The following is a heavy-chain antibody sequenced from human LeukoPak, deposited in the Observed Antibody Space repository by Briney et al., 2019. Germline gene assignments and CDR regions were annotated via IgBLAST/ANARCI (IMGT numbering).Heavy chain of an antibody. CDR2: INPNSGGT. D-gene: IGHD3-10*01. CDR1: GYSFTGYS. CDR3: AREFTMVRGVTGMDV. J-gene: IGHJ6*02. Sequence: PSLKVSCKASGYSFTGYSIHWVRQAPGQGLEWMGWINPNSGGTNYAQKFQGRVTMTRDTSISTAYMELSRLRSDDTAVYYCAREFTMVRGVTGMDVWGQGTTVTVSS. V-gene: IGHV1-2*02.